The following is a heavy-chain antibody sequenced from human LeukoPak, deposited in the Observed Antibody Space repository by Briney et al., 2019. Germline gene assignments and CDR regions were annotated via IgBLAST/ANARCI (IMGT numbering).Heavy chain of an antibody. CDR2: INAGNGNT. D-gene: IGHD2/OR15-2a*01. CDR1: GYTFTSYA. J-gene: IGHJ4*02. CDR3: ASISSHFLRPPYFAY. V-gene: IGHV1-3*01. Sequence: ASVKVSCKASGYTFTSYAMHWVRQAPGQGLEWMGWINAGNGNTKYSQKFQGRVTMTEDTSTDTAYMELSSLRSEDTAVYYCASISSHFLRPPYFAYWGQGTLVTVSS.